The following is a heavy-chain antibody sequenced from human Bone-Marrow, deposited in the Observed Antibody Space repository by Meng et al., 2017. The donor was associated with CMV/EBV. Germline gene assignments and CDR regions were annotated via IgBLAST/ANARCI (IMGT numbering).Heavy chain of an antibody. V-gene: IGHV1-8*01. J-gene: IGHJ4*02. CDR2: MNTNSGNT. Sequence: VQWVAGGVEGKKPVAPISVSSNGSGNTFSSNYINQVREAGGQGIGWMGWMNTNSGNTDYAQKFTGRVNMTQNNSKSTAYMDLGSLRAEDSGVYYCATGVDDFEYWGQGTLVTVSS. D-gene: IGHD5-12*01. CDR1: GNTFSSNY. CDR3: ATGVDDFEY.